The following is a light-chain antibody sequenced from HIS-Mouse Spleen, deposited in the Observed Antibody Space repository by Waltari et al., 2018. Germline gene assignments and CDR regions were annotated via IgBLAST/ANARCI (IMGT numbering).Light chain of an antibody. J-gene: IGKJ3*01. CDR1: QGISSY. CDR2: AAS. CDR3: QQYYSYPFT. Sequence: AIRMTQSPSSFSASTGDRVTITCRACQGISSYLAWYQQKPGKAPKLLIYAASTLQSGVPSRFSGSGSGTDFTLTISCLQSEDFATYYCQQYYSYPFTFGPGTKVDIK. V-gene: IGKV1-8*01.